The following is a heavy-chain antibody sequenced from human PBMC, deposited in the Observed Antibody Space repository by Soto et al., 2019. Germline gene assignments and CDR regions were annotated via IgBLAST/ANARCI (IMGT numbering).Heavy chain of an antibody. J-gene: IGHJ3*02. D-gene: IGHD3-22*01. V-gene: IGHV1-69*06. CDR1: GGTFSSYA. CDR3: ARGDYYDSSGYYPPLGAFDI. CDR2: IIPIFGTA. Sequence: QVQLVQSGAEVKKPGSSVKVSCKASGGTFSSYAISWVRQAPGQGLEWMGGIIPIFGTANYAQKFQGRVTITADKSTSTAYMELSSLRSEDPAVYYCARGDYYDSSGYYPPLGAFDIWGQGTMVTVSS.